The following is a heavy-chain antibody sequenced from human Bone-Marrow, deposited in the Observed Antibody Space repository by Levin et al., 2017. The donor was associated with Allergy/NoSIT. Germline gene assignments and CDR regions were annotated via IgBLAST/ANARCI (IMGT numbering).Heavy chain of an antibody. CDR3: ATRTTIFGVGFYFNS. D-gene: IGHD3-3*02. J-gene: IGHJ4*02. V-gene: IGHV3-48*01. Sequence: GGSLRLSCVGNGFSFSSYSMTWVRRAPGKGLEWISYISASSGTTHYADSVEGRFTVSRNNLQRSMSLEMKNLRADDTGVYFCATRTTIFGVGFYFNSWGRGTRVTVSA. CDR2: ISASSGTT. CDR1: GFSFSSYS.